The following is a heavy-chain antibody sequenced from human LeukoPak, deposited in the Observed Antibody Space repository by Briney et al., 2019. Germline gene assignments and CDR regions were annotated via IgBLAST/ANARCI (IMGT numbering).Heavy chain of an antibody. J-gene: IGHJ5*02. Sequence: PGGSLRLSCAASGFTFSSYGMSWVRQAPGKGLEWVSAISGSGGSTYYADSVKGRFTISRDNSKNTLYLQMNSLRAEDTAVYYCAKERITMVRVLQGWFDPWGQGTLVTVSS. D-gene: IGHD3-10*01. CDR2: ISGSGGST. CDR3: AKERITMVRVLQGWFDP. V-gene: IGHV3-23*01. CDR1: GFTFSSYG.